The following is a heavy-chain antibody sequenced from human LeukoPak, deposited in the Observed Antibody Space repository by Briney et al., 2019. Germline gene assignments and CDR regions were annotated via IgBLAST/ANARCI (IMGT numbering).Heavy chain of an antibody. Sequence: WVRQATXQGLEWMGWMNPNSGNTGYAQKFQGRVTMTRNTSISTAYMELSSLRSEDTAVYYCARGGYAWIDYWGQGTLVTVSS. J-gene: IGHJ4*02. CDR2: MNPNSGNT. V-gene: IGHV1-8*01. D-gene: IGHD1-1*01. CDR3: ARGGYAWIDY.